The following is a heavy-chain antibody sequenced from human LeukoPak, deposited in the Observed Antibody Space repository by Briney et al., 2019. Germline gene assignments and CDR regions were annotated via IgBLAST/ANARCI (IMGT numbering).Heavy chain of an antibody. V-gene: IGHV4-59*12. Sequence: SETLSLTCTVSGGSISSYYWSWIRQPPGKGLEWIGYIYYSGSTNYNPSLKSRVTISVDTSKNQFSLKLNSVTAADTAVYYCARGYSSSWYAALDWFDPWGQGTLVTVSS. CDR1: GGSISSYY. D-gene: IGHD6-13*01. J-gene: IGHJ5*02. CDR2: IYYSGST. CDR3: ARGYSSSWYAALDWFDP.